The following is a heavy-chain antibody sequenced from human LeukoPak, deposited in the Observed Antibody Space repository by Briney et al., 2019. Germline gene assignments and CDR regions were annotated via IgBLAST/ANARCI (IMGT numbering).Heavy chain of an antibody. V-gene: IGHV3-21*01. CDR3: AREGYAIWFDP. J-gene: IGHJ5*02. D-gene: IGHD2-8*01. CDR2: ISSSSSYI. CDR1: GFTFSSYS. Sequence: PGGSLRLSCAASGFTFSSYSMNWGRQTPVKGLEWVLSISSSSSYIYYADSVRGRFTISRDNAKNSLYLQMNSLRAEDTAVYYCAREGYAIWFDPWGQGTLVTVSS.